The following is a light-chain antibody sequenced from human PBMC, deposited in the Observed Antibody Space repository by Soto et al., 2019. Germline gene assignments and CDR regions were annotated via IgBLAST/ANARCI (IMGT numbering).Light chain of an antibody. Sequence: QSVLAQPPSASGFPGRSVTSSCTGTSSDVGYYDYVSWYQQHPGKAPKLVIYEVTKRPSGVPDRVSASKSGNTASLTVSGLRAEDEADYYCSSYAGSNNFVFGSGTKVTVL. CDR1: SSDVGYYDY. CDR2: EVT. CDR3: SSYAGSNNFV. J-gene: IGLJ1*01. V-gene: IGLV2-8*01.